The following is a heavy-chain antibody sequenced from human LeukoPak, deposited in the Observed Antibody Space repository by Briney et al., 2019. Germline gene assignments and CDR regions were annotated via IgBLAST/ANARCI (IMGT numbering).Heavy chain of an antibody. CDR1: GFTFSTFA. Sequence: GGSLRLSCAASGFTFSTFAVIWVRQPPGQGLEWVSSIFPSGGEIHYADSVRGRFTISRDNSNSTWCLQMNSLRAEDTAIYYCATYRQVLLPFESWGQGTLVTVSS. CDR3: ATYRQVLLPFES. D-gene: IGHD2-8*02. CDR2: IFPSGGEI. J-gene: IGHJ4*02. V-gene: IGHV3-23*01.